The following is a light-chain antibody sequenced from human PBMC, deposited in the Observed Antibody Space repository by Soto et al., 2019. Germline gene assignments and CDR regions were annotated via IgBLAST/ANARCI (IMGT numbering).Light chain of an antibody. V-gene: IGKV1-5*03. Sequence: DIQMTQSPSTLSASVGDRVTIICRASQSISSWLAWYQQKPGKAPKLLIYKASSLESGVPSRFSGSGSGTEFTLTISSLQPDDFATYYCQQYNSYPLTFGRGTKV. CDR1: QSISSW. J-gene: IGKJ4*01. CDR3: QQYNSYPLT. CDR2: KAS.